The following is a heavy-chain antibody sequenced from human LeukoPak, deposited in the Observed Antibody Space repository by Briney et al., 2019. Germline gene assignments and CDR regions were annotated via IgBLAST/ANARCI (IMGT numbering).Heavy chain of an antibody. J-gene: IGHJ5*02. D-gene: IGHD4-17*01. V-gene: IGHV4-34*01. CDR3: ARHYGP. CDR1: GGSFSGYY. CDR2: IYYSGTT. Sequence: SETLSLTCAVYGGSFSGYYWSWIRQPPGKGLEWIGSIYYSGTTYYNPSLKSRVAISVDTSKNQFSLKLSSVTAADTAVYYCARHYGPWGQGTLVTVSS.